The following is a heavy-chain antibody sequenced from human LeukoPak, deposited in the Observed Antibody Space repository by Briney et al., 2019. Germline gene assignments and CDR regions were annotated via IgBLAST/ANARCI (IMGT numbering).Heavy chain of an antibody. D-gene: IGHD2-21*02. J-gene: IGHJ4*02. CDR3: AKYCGGDCFRNFDF. CDR1: GFTFSTYA. CDR2: IGPGGGDI. V-gene: IGHV3-23*01. Sequence: GRSLRLSCAASGFTFSTYAMTWVRQAPGKGLEWVTVIGPGGGDIRYADSVEGRFTISRDNSKNTLYLQMNSLRAEDTAVYYCAKYCGGDCFRNFDFWGQGTLVTVSS.